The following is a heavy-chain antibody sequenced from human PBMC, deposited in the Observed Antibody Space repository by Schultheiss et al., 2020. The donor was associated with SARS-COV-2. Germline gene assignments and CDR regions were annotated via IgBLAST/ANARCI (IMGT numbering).Heavy chain of an antibody. V-gene: IGHV4-59*04. CDR1: VDYFSIYY. Sequence: SETLSLTCTVSVDYFSIYYWSWIRQPPGKGLEWIGYIYYSGSTYYNPSLKSRVTISVDTSKNQFSLKLSSVTAADTAVYYCATCGSTSCYSLDAFDIWGQGTMVTVSS. CDR3: ATCGSTSCYSLDAFDI. J-gene: IGHJ3*02. CDR2: IYYSGST. D-gene: IGHD2-2*02.